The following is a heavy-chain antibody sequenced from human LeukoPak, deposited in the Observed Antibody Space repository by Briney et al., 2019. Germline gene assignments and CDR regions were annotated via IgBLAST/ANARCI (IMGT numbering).Heavy chain of an antibody. V-gene: IGHV3-7*01. CDR3: ARDWIWPQIDY. CDR1: GFTFTTYW. CDR2: IKQDGTEK. D-gene: IGHD2-2*03. Sequence: PGGPLRLSCAASGFTFTTYWMSWVRQPPGKGLEWVANIKQDGTEKYYVDSVKGRFTISRDNAKNSLYLQMNSLRAEDTAVYYCARDWIWPQIDYWGQGTLVTVSS. J-gene: IGHJ4*02.